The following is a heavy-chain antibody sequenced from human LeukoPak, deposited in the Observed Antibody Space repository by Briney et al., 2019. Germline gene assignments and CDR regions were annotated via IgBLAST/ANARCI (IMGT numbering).Heavy chain of an antibody. V-gene: IGHV3-23*01. D-gene: IGHD4-23*01. Sequence: GGSLRLSCAASGFTFSSYAMSWVGQAPGKGLEWVSSISGSGGNTYYADSVKGRFTISRDNSKNTLYMQMNSLRAEDTAVYYCAKLVTHFDYWGQGTLVTVSS. CDR1: GFTFSSYA. J-gene: IGHJ4*02. CDR2: ISGSGGNT. CDR3: AKLVTHFDY.